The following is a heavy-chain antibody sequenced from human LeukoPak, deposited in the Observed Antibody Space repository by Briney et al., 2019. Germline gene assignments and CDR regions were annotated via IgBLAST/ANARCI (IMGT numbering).Heavy chain of an antibody. CDR1: GGSMTGSH. CDR2: VYNSGTT. J-gene: IGHJ5*02. V-gene: IGHV4-59*01. Sequence: SETLSLTCTVSGGSMTGSHWTWIRQPPGKGLEYIGYVYNSGTTFYNPSLKSRVTISADTSKKHFPLRLTSVTAADTAIYYCARGAGGYRFDPWGLGTLVTVSS. D-gene: IGHD1-1*01. CDR3: ARGAGGYRFDP.